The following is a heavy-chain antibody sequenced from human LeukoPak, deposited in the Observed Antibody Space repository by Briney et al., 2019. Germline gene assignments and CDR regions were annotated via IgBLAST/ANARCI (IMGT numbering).Heavy chain of an antibody. D-gene: IGHD2-15*01. J-gene: IGHJ6*02. CDR2: INGDGRTT. Sequence: PGGSLRLSCAASGFNFDEYAMHWVRQVPGKGLEWVSLINGDGRTTYYADSVKGRFTISRDNSRNSLYVQMNSLTTEDTAFYYCAKSVSPSFYCSGGNCYPRYYYFFGMDVWGQGTMVTVSS. CDR3: AKSVSPSFYCSGGNCYPRYYYFFGMDV. CDR1: GFNFDEYA. V-gene: IGHV3-43*02.